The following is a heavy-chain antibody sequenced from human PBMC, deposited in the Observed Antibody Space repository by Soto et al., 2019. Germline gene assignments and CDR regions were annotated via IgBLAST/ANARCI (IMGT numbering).Heavy chain of an antibody. Sequence: QVQLQQWGAGLLKPSETLSLTCAVYGGSFSGYQWTWIRQTPGKGLEWIGEINDSGNINYNRSLKGRVTILLDTPKKQISLRLSAVTAADSAVYYCARGLILWFGELSRRGGYYYYMDVWGKGTTVTVSS. V-gene: IGHV4-34*01. CDR1: GGSFSGYQ. D-gene: IGHD3-10*01. J-gene: IGHJ6*03. CDR2: INDSGNI. CDR3: ARGLILWFGELSRRGGYYYYMDV.